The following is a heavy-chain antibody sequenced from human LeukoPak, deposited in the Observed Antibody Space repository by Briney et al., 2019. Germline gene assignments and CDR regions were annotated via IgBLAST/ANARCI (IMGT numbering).Heavy chain of an antibody. D-gene: IGHD3-3*01. V-gene: IGHV1-2*02. J-gene: IGHJ4*02. CDR1: GYTFTGYY. CDR3: ARAPGGGGYYDFWSGSIEPFDY. Sequence: ASVKVSCKASGYTFTGYYMHWVRQAPGQGLEWMGWINPNSGGTNYAQKFQGRVTMTRDTSISTAYMELSRLRSDDTAVYYCARAPGGGGYYDFWSGSIEPFDYWGQGTLVTVSS. CDR2: INPNSGGT.